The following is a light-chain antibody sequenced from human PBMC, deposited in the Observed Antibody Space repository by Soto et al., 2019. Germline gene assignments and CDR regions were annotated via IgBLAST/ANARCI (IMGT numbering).Light chain of an antibody. J-gene: IGKJ1*01. Sequence: DIRMTQSPSTVSAYVGDSVTITCRASQSIATWLAWYQQRPGKAPKLLIYDVSSLQSGVPSRFSGSGSGTEFTLTISSLQPDDFATYYCQQYNSYWTFGQGTKVDIK. V-gene: IGKV1-5*01. CDR2: DVS. CDR1: QSIATW. CDR3: QQYNSYWT.